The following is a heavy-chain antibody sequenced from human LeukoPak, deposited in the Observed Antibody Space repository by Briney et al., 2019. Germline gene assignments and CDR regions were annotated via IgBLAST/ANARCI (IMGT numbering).Heavy chain of an antibody. CDR1: GYTFTSYG. V-gene: IGHV1-8*02. CDR3: ARSYDSSGYLPTVGY. CDR2: MNPNSGHT. Sequence: ASVKVSCKASGYTFTSYGISWVRQAPGQGLEWMGWMNPNSGHTGYAQKFQGRVTMTRNTSISTAYMELSSLRSEDTAVYYCARSYDSSGYLPTVGYWGQGTLVTVSS. D-gene: IGHD3-22*01. J-gene: IGHJ4*02.